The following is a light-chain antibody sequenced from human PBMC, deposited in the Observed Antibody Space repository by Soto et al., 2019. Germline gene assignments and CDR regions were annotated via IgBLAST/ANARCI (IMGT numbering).Light chain of an antibody. J-gene: IGKJ4*01. CDR2: DAS. Sequence: EIVLTRSPATLSLSPGERATLSCRASQSVRSYLAWYQQRSGQAPRLLMFDASHRATGIPARFSGSGSGTDFTLTISSLEPEDFAVYYCQQRSTWPPTFGGGTKVEIK. CDR3: QQRSTWPPT. CDR1: QSVRSY. V-gene: IGKV3-11*01.